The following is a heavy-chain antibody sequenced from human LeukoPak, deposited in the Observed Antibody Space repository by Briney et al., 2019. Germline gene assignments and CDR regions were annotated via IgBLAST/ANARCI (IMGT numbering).Heavy chain of an antibody. CDR2: ISSSSSYI. CDR3: AKDRITIFGVVIEPWGLPPPTTIKI. J-gene: IGHJ3*02. CDR1: GFTFSSYS. Sequence: GGSPRLSCAASGFTFSSYSMNWVRQAPGKGLEWVSSISSSSSYIYYADSVKGRFTISRDNPKNTLYLQMNSLRAEDTAVYYCAKDRITIFGVVIEPWGLPPPTTIKIWGQGTVVTVSS. V-gene: IGHV3-21*01. D-gene: IGHD3-3*01.